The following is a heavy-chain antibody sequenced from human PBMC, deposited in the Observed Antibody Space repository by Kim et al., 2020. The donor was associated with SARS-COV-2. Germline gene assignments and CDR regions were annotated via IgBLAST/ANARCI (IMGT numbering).Heavy chain of an antibody. D-gene: IGHD3-16*01. CDR1: GFTFRSYV. Sequence: GGSLRLSCTASGFTFRSYVMSWVRQAPGKGLEWVSAIHSGGSDTFYADSVKGRFTISRDNSKSTLYLQMNSLRADDTAVYYCAKNLGYYYGMDVWGQGTTVIVS. V-gene: IGHV3-23*03. CDR3: AKNLGYYYGMDV. CDR2: IHSGGSDT. J-gene: IGHJ6*02.